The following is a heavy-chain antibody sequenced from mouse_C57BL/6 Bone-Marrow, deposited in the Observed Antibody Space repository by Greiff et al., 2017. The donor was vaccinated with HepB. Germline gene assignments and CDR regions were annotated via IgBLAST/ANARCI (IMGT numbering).Heavy chain of an antibody. V-gene: IGHV5-9-1*02. CDR1: GFTFSSYA. J-gene: IGHJ4*01. CDR2: ISSGGDYI. Sequence: EVQLVESGEGLVKPGGSLKLSCAASGFTFSSYAMSWVRQTPEKRLEWVAYISSGGDYIYYADTVKGRFTISRDNARNTLYLQMSSLKSEDTAMYYCTRDGYGSSWKAMDYWGQGTSVTVSS. D-gene: IGHD1-1*01. CDR3: TRDGYGSSWKAMDY.